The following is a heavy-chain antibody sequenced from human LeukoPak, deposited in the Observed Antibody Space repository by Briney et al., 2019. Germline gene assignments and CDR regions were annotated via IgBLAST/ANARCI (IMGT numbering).Heavy chain of an antibody. CDR2: IYYTGIT. CDR3: ASDQVYYGSGMIGMDV. D-gene: IGHD3-10*01. Sequence: PSETLSLTCTVSGGSIISGGYYWSCIRQHPGKGLESLGCIYYTGITYDNPALKSRVSISVDTSKSQYFLKLSSVAAADTAVYYCASDQVYYGSGMIGMDVWGKGTTVTVAS. CDR1: GGSIISGGYY. J-gene: IGHJ6*04. V-gene: IGHV4-31*03.